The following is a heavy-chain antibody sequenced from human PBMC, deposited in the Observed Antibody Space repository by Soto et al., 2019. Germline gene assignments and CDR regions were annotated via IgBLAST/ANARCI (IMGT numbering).Heavy chain of an antibody. V-gene: IGHV3-48*02. CDR2: ISSSSSTI. Sequence: PGGSLRLSCAASGFPFSSYSVHCVRQAPGKGLEWVSYISSSSSTIYYADSVKGRFTISRDNSKNSLYLQRNSLRDEDTAGYYCASDGPYGMDFLGRVTTVIFSS. CDR3: ASDGPYGMDF. J-gene: IGHJ6*02. CDR1: GFPFSSYS.